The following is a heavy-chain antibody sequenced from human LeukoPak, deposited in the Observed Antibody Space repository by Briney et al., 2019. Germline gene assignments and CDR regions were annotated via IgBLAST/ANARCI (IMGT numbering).Heavy chain of an antibody. D-gene: IGHD5-12*01. CDR3: ARRPNRGYSGYDLDY. J-gene: IGHJ4*02. Sequence: SETLSLTCTVSGGSISRNNYYWGWIRQPPGKGLEWIGSIYYSGSTYYNPSLKSRVTISVDTSRNQFSLKLSSVTAADTAVYYCARRPNRGYSGYDLDYWGQGTLVTVSS. CDR2: IYYSGST. V-gene: IGHV4-39*07. CDR1: GGSISRNNYY.